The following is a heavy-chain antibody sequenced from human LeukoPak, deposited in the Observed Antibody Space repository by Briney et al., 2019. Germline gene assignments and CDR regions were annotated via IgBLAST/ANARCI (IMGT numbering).Heavy chain of an antibody. CDR1: GFTFSNHA. D-gene: IGHD6-25*01. CDR3: ARRITAASTYYFDY. Sequence: PGGSLRLSCVAPGFTFSNHAMNWVRQAPGKGLEWVSSISANGINTYYADSVKGRSTISRDNSKNTLYLQMNSLRAEDAAVYYCARRITAASTYYFDYWGQGTMVPVSS. J-gene: IGHJ4*02. V-gene: IGHV3-23*01. CDR2: ISANGINT.